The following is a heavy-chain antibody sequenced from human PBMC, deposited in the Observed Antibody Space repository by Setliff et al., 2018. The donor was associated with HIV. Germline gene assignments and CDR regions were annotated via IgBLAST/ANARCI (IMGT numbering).Heavy chain of an antibody. CDR1: GGSFSANY. CDR2: LNDSGST. V-gene: IGHV4-34*01. Sequence: KPSETLSLTCAVYGGSFSANYWTWIRQPPRKRLEWIGELNDSGSTNYNPSLKSRVTISVDTSKNQFSLRLTSVTAADTAVYYCARGTKFVWGRWFDPWGQGTLVTVSS. CDR3: ARGTKFVWGRWFDP. J-gene: IGHJ5*02. D-gene: IGHD3-16*01.